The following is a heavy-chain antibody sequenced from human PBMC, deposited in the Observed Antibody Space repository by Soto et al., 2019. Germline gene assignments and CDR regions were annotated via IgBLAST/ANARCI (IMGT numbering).Heavy chain of an antibody. V-gene: IGHV3-53*01. CDR2: IYSSGGT. J-gene: IGHJ4*02. CDR1: GFTVSNNY. Sequence: DVQLAESGGGLIQPGGSLRLSCAVSGFTVSNNYMTWVRQAPGKGLEWVSLIYSSGGTKYADSVRGRFTISRDNSKNTLYLKMNSLKVEDTAVYYCARDPPGIAASGSDNWGQGTLVTVSS. D-gene: IGHD6-13*01. CDR3: ARDPPGIAASGSDN.